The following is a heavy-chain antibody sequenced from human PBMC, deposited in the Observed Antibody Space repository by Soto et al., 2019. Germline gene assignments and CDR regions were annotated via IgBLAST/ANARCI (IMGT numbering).Heavy chain of an antibody. CDR1: GGTFSSYT. J-gene: IGHJ6*02. CDR2: IIPILGIA. D-gene: IGHD6-19*01. CDR3: AGRIAVAGLISYYCGMGV. V-gene: IGHV1-69*02. Sequence: QVQLVQSGAEVKKPGSSVKVSCKASGGTFSSYTISWVRQAPGQGREWMGRIIPILGIANYAQKFQGRVTITADKSTSTAYMELSSLRSEDTAVYYCAGRIAVAGLISYYCGMGVWGQGTTVTVSS.